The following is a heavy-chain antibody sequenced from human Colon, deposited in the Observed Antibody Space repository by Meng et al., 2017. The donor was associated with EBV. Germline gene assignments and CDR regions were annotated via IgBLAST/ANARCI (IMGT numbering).Heavy chain of an antibody. CDR1: GDSVRSVTW. V-gene: IGHV4-4*02. Sequence: QVQLQAPGPELVKPSGTLSPTCAVSGDSVRSVTWWTWVRQPSGKGLEWIGEIYHGGSPNYNPSLESRVTISVDKSKNQFSLDLTSVTAADTAVYFCARVMRYQLLRFFDYWGQGILVTVSS. J-gene: IGHJ4*02. D-gene: IGHD2-2*01. CDR2: IYHGGSP. CDR3: ARVMRYQLLRFFDY.